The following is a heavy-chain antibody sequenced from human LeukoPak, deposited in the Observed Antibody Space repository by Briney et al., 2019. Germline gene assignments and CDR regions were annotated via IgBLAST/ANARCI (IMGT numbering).Heavy chain of an antibody. CDR2: FDPEDGET. D-gene: IGHD3-3*01. J-gene: IGHJ3*02. V-gene: IGHV1-24*01. Sequence: ASVKVSCKVSGYTLTELSMHWVRQAPGKGLEWMGGFDPEDGETIYAQKFQSRVTMTEDTSTDTAYMELSSLRSEDTAVYYCATQRFGVVIRAHDAFDIWGQGTMVTVSS. CDR3: ATQRFGVVIRAHDAFDI. CDR1: GYTLTELS.